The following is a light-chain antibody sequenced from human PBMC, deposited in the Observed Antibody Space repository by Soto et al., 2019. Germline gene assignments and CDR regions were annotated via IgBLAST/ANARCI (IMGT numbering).Light chain of an antibody. V-gene: IGKV1-39*01. J-gene: IGKJ1*01. CDR2: AAS. Sequence: DIQMTQSPSSLSASVGDRVTITCRASQNINMFLNWYQQKPGQAPELLIFAASNLQSGVPSRFSGSGSGTEFTLTISSLQPGDSATYYCQQCLTIPTLGQGTKVDIK. CDR3: QQCLTIPT. CDR1: QNINMF.